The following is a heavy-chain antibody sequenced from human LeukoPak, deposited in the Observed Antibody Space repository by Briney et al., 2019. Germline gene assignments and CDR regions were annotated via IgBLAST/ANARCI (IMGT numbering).Heavy chain of an antibody. J-gene: IGHJ3*02. V-gene: IGHV1-69*04. CDR1: GGTFSSYA. Sequence: SVKVSCKASGGTFSSYAISWVRQAPGQGLEWMGRIIPILGIANYAQKFQGRVTITADKSTSTAYMELSSLGSEDTAVYYCARRAVDTAMLKDASDIWGQGTMVTVSS. CDR2: IIPILGIA. CDR3: ARRAVDTAMLKDASDI. D-gene: IGHD5-18*01.